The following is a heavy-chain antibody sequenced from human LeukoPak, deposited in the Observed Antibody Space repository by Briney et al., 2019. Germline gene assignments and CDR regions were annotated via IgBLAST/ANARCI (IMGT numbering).Heavy chain of an antibody. D-gene: IGHD3-22*01. CDR1: GGTFSSYT. V-gene: IGHV1-69*01. J-gene: IGHJ4*02. Sequence: SVKVSCKASGGTFSSYTISAVRQAPGQGGEWMGGIIPIFGTANYAQKFQGRVTIPADESTSTAYMERSSLRSEDTAVYYCARDDSSGYPTDYWGQGTLVTVSS. CDR2: IIPIFGTA. CDR3: ARDDSSGYPTDY.